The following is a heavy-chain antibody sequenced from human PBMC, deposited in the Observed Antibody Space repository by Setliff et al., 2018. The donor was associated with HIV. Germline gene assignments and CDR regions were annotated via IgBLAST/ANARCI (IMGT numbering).Heavy chain of an antibody. Sequence: GSLRLSCAASGFTFSSYAMSWVRQAPGKGLEWVSAISGSGGSTYYADSVKGRFTISRDNSKNTLYLQMNSLRAGDTAVYYCARTEEWWRPFDYWGQGTLVTVSS. CDR2: ISGSGGST. D-gene: IGHD2-8*01. CDR1: GFTFSSYA. J-gene: IGHJ4*02. V-gene: IGHV3-23*01. CDR3: ARTEEWWRPFDY.